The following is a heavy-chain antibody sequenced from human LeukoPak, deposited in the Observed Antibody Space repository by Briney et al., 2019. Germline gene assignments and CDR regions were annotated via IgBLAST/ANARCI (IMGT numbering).Heavy chain of an antibody. CDR2: IRYDGGNK. V-gene: IGHV3-30*02. CDR3: AKDLLYSDVWGSYRPNPLDY. J-gene: IGHJ4*02. D-gene: IGHD3-16*02. CDR1: GFTFSSYG. Sequence: GGSLRLSCAASGFTFSSYGMHWVRQAPGKGLEWVAFIRYDGGNKYYADSVKGRFTISRDNSKNTLYLQMNSLRAEDTAVYYCAKDLLYSDVWGSYRPNPLDYWGQGTLVTVSS.